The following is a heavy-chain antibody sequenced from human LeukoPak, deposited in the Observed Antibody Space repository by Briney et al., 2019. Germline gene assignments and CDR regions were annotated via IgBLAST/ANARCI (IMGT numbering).Heavy chain of an antibody. CDR1: GFTSRNYW. CDR3: VRDWDHFDFDS. J-gene: IGHJ5*01. V-gene: IGHV3-74*01. Sequence: GGSLRLSCAASGFTSRNYWMHWVRQAPGKGLVWVSRIKGDGTHTIYADSVKGRFSISRDNAKSTLYLQMRSLRADDTAVYYCVRDWDHFDFDSWGQGTLVTVSS. CDR2: IKGDGTHT. D-gene: IGHD1-26*01.